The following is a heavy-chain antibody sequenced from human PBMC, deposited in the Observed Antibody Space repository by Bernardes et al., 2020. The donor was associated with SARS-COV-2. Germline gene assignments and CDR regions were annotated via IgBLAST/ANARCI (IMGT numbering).Heavy chain of an antibody. J-gene: IGHJ6*02. V-gene: IGHV1-18*01. CDR3: ARGDIVLMPADGMDV. D-gene: IGHD2-8*01. Sequence: ASVKVSCKASGYTFTSYGISWVRQAPGQGLEWMGWISAYNGNTNYAQKLQGRVTMTTDTSTSTAYMELRSLRSDDTAVYYCARGDIVLMPADGMDVWGQGTTITVSS. CDR2: ISAYNGNT. CDR1: GYTFTSYG.